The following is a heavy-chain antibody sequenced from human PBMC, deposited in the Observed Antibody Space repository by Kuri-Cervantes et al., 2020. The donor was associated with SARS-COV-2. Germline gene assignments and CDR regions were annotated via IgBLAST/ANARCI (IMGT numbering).Heavy chain of an antibody. CDR2: ISGSGGST. V-gene: IGHV3-23*01. CDR3: AKDLIAAAGNDYYYLDV. Sequence: GESLKISCAASGFTFSNYAMNWVRQAPGKGLEWVSGISGSGGSTYYADSVKGRFTISRDNSKNTLYLQMDNLRAEDRAVYYCAKDLIAAAGNDYYYLDVWGTGTTVTVSS. D-gene: IGHD6-13*01. J-gene: IGHJ6*03. CDR1: GFTFSNYA.